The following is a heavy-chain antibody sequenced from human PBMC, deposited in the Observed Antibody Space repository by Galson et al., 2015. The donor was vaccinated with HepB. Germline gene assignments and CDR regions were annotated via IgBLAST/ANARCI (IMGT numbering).Heavy chain of an antibody. CDR3: ARLYDRGGLWTRSDY. Sequence: LSLTCTVSGGSISGYSWTWIRQSPGKGLEWIGYIYYRGSTNYNPSLKSRVTISVDTSKNQFSLKLRSVTAADTAVYYCARLYDRGGLWTRSDYWGQGILVIVSS. J-gene: IGHJ4*02. V-gene: IGHV4-59*08. CDR1: GGSISGYS. CDR2: IYYRGST. D-gene: IGHD3-22*01.